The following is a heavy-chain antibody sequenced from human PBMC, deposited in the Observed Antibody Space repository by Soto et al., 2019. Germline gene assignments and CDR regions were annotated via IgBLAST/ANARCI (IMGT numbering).Heavy chain of an antibody. CDR1: GFTFSSYG. D-gene: IGHD6-19*01. CDR3: AKDFAVAGIMGWLDP. Sequence: QVQLVESGGGVVQPGRSLRLSCAASGFTFSSYGMHWVRQAPGKGLEWVAVISYDGSNKYYADSVKGRFTISRDNSKNTLDLQMNSLRAEDTAVYYCAKDFAVAGIMGWLDPWGQGTLVTVSS. V-gene: IGHV3-30*18. CDR2: ISYDGSNK. J-gene: IGHJ5*02.